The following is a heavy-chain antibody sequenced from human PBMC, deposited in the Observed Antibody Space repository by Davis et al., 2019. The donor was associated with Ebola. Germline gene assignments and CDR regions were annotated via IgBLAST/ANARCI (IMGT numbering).Heavy chain of an antibody. J-gene: IGHJ4*02. CDR3: AKVYMTWLVHY. V-gene: IGHV3-7*03. Sequence: PGGSLRLSCAASGFTFSSYWMSWVRQAPGKGLEWVANIKQDGSEKYYVDSVKGRFTISRDNAKNSLYLQMNSLRAEDTAVYYCAKVYMTWLVHYWGQGTLVTVSS. D-gene: IGHD6-19*01. CDR2: IKQDGSEK. CDR1: GFTFSSYW.